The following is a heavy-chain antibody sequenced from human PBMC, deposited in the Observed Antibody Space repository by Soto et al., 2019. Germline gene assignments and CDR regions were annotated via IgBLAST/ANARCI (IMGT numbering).Heavy chain of an antibody. CDR3: ATHVTRFVDY. CDR2: ISSSSSYI. CDR1: GFTFSSYS. D-gene: IGHD3-3*01. Sequence: EVQLVESGGCLVKPGGSLRLSCAASGFTFSSYSMNWVRQAPGKGLEWVSSISSSSSYIYYADSVKGRFTISRDNAKNSLYLQMNSLRAEDTAVYYCATHVTRFVDYWGQGTLVTVSS. V-gene: IGHV3-21*01. J-gene: IGHJ4*02.